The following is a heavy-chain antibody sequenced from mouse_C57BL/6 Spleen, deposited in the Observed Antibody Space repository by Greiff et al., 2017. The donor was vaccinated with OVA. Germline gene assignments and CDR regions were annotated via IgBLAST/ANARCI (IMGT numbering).Heavy chain of an antibody. D-gene: IGHD2-1*01. CDR3: ARHLIYYGNLYYAMDY. J-gene: IGHJ4*01. CDR1: GFTFSSYT. Sequence: EVQLKESGGGLVKPGGSLKLSCAASGFTFSSYTMSWVRQTPEKRLEWVATISGGGGNTYYPDSVKGRFTISRDNAKNTLYLQMSSLRSEDTALYYCARHLIYYGNLYYAMDYWVKEPQSPSPQ. CDR2: ISGGGGNT. V-gene: IGHV5-9*01.